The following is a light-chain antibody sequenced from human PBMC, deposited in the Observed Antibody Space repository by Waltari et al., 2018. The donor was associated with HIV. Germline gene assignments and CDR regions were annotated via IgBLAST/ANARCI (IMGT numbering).Light chain of an antibody. J-gene: IGKJ4*01. CDR3: QQYNSYPLT. Sequence: DIQMTQSPSSLSASVGDRVTITCLASQGISNYLAWLQQKPGKAPKSLSYAASSLQSGVTSKFSGSGSGTDFTLTISSLQPEDFATYYCQQYNSYPLTFGGGTKVEIK. CDR2: AAS. V-gene: IGKV1-16*02. CDR1: QGISNY.